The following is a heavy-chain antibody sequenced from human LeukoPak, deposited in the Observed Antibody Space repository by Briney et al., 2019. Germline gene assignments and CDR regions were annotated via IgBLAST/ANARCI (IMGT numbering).Heavy chain of an antibody. CDR2: IYYSGST. J-gene: IGHJ4*02. Sequence: SETLSLTCTVSGCSISSYYWSWIRQPPGKGLEWIGYIYYSGSTNYNPSLKSRVTISVDTSKNQFSLKLSSVTAADTAVYYCARGSGSYVHFDYWGQGTLVTVSS. CDR1: GCSISSYY. V-gene: IGHV4-59*01. CDR3: ARGSGSYVHFDY. D-gene: IGHD1-26*01.